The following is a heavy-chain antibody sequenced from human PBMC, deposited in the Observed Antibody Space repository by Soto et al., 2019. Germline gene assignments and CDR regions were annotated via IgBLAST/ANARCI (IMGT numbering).Heavy chain of an antibody. D-gene: IGHD6-13*01. CDR3: ERAPGSSWYLGYYYYGMDV. CDR2: IYYSGST. V-gene: IGHV4-31*03. J-gene: IGHJ6*02. CDR1: GCSISSGGYY. Sequence: PAETLSLTCTVSGCSISSGGYYWSWIRQHPGKGLEWIGYIYYSGSTDYNPSLKSRATISVDTSKNQFSLKLSSVTAADTDAYYCERAPGSSWYLGYYYYGMDVWGQGTTVTVSS.